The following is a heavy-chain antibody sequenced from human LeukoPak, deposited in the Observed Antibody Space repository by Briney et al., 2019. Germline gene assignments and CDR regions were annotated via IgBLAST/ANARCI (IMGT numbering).Heavy chain of an antibody. Sequence: SGGSLRLSCAASGFIFSSYSVNWVRQAPGKGLEWVSSISSLGNYMYYADSIQGRFTISRDNAKNSLYLQMNSLRAEDTAVYYCTRGATEWEVPSEYWGQGTLVTVSS. J-gene: IGHJ4*02. V-gene: IGHV3-21*01. D-gene: IGHD1-26*01. CDR3: TRGATEWEVPSEY. CDR2: ISSLGNYM. CDR1: GFIFSSYS.